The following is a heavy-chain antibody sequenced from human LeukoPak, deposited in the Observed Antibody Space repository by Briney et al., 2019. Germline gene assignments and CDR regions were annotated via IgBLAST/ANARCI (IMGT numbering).Heavy chain of an antibody. V-gene: IGHV1-8*01. J-gene: IGHJ4*02. D-gene: IGHD2-8*02. CDR3: ARGRCTGGVCWRRYYFDY. CDR2: MNPNSGNT. Sequence: ASVKVSCKASGYTFTSYDINWVRQATGQGREWMGWMNPNSGNTVYAQKFQRRVTMTRNPSISTAYMELSSLRSEHTAVYYWARGRCTGGVCWRRYYFDYWGQGTLVTVSS. CDR1: GYTFTSYD.